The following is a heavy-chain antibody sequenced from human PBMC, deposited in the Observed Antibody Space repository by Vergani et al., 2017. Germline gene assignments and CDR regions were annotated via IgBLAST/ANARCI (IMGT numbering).Heavy chain of an antibody. V-gene: IGHV3-7*01. Sequence: EVQLVASGGGLVQPGGSLRLSCAASGFTFSSYWMSWVRQAPGKGLEWVANIKQDGSEKYYVDSVKGRFTISRDNAKHSLYLQMNSLRAEDTAVYYCARDVQYDILTGYLYGIDVWGQGTTVTVSS. J-gene: IGHJ6*02. CDR3: ARDVQYDILTGYLYGIDV. CDR2: IKQDGSEK. CDR1: GFTFSSYW. D-gene: IGHD3-9*01.